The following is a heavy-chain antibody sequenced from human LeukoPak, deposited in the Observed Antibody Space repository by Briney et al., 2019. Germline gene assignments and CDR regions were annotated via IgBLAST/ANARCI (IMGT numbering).Heavy chain of an antibody. V-gene: IGHV1-69*06. CDR2: IIPIFGTA. CDR1: GGTFSSYA. CDR3: ARADGRIAVAGMSYFQH. J-gene: IGHJ1*01. D-gene: IGHD6-19*01. Sequence: ASVKVSCKASGGTFSSYAISWVRQAPGQGLEWMGGIIPIFGTANYAQKFQGRVTITADKSTSTAYMELSSLRSEDTAVYYCARADGRIAVAGMSYFQHWGQGTLVTVSS.